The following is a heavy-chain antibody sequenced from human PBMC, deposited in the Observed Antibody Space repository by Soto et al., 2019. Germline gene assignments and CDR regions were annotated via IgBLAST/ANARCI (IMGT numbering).Heavy chain of an antibody. CDR3: ARQYGRAFDI. CDR2: IYYSGST. J-gene: IGHJ3*02. V-gene: IGHV4-34*01. D-gene: IGHD4-17*01. Sequence: QVQLQEWGAGLLKPSETLSLTCSVYGGSVSGYFWSWIRQPPGRGLEWLGQIYYSGSTSYKPSLKSRLSISVETSKSQLSLKMTSVTAADTAVYYCARQYGRAFDIWGQGTMVTVSS. CDR1: GGSVSGYF.